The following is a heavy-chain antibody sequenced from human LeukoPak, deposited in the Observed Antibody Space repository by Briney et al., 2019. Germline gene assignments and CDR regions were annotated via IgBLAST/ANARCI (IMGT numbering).Heavy chain of an antibody. CDR1: GYTFTGYY. CDR2: INPNSGGT. D-gene: IGHD6-19*01. Sequence: GASVTVSCKASGYTFTGYYMHWVRQAPGQGLEWMGWINPNSGGTNYAQKFQGRVTMTRDTSISTAYMELSRLRSDDTAVYYCATIGQWLVFEDFDYWGQGTLVTVSS. CDR3: ATIGQWLVFEDFDY. J-gene: IGHJ4*02. V-gene: IGHV1-2*02.